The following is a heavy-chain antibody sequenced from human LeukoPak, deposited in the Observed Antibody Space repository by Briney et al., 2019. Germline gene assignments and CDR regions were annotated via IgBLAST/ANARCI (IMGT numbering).Heavy chain of an antibody. CDR2: INPNSGGT. Sequence: GASVKVSCKASGYTFTSYYMHWVRQAPGQGLEWMGWINPNSGGTNYAQKFQGRITMTRDTSTSTVYMELSSLRSEDTAVYYCARAPTIGSSIAASDWFDPWGQGTLVTVSS. J-gene: IGHJ5*02. V-gene: IGHV1-2*02. CDR3: ARAPTIGSSIAASDWFDP. CDR1: GYTFTSYY. D-gene: IGHD6-6*01.